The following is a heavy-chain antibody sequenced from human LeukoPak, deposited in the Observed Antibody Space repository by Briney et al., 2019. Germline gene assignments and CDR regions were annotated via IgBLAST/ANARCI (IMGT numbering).Heavy chain of an antibody. CDR3: ARKGWSGENKFDP. CDR2: IIPIFGTA. Sequence: GASVKVSCKASGGTFSSYAISWVRQAPGQGLEWMGGIIPIFGTADYAQKFQGRVTITADESTSTAYMELSSLRSEDTAVYYCARKGWSGENKFDPWGQGTLVTVSS. J-gene: IGHJ5*02. CDR1: GGTFSSYA. V-gene: IGHV1-69*13. D-gene: IGHD3-3*01.